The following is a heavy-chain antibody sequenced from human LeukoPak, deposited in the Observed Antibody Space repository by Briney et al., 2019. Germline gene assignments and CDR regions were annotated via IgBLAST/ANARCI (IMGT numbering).Heavy chain of an antibody. J-gene: IGHJ6*03. CDR2: ISSSSSTI. CDR3: ARDRVIAVRDYYYYYMDV. V-gene: IGHV3-48*04. D-gene: IGHD6-6*01. CDR1: GFTFSSYS. Sequence: GSLRLSCAASGFTFSSYSMNWVRQAPGKGLEWVSYISSSSSTIYYADSVKGRFTISRDNAKNSLYLQMNSLRAEDTAVYYCARDRVIAVRDYYYYYMDVWGKGTTVTVSS.